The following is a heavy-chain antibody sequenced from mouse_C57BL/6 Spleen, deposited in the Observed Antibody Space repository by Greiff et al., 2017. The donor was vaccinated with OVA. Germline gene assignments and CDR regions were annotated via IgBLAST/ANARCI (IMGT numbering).Heavy chain of an antibody. J-gene: IGHJ4*01. CDR3: ARSGGYAMDY. CDR2: INPNTGGT. V-gene: IGHV1-26*01. CDR1: GYTFTDYY. Sequence: VQLQQSGPELVKPGASVKISCKASGYTFTDYYMNWVKQSHGKSLEWIGDINPNTGGTSYNQKFKGKATLTVDKSSSTAYMELRSLTSEISAVIYCARSGGYAMDYWGQGTSGTVSS. D-gene: IGHD1-1*02.